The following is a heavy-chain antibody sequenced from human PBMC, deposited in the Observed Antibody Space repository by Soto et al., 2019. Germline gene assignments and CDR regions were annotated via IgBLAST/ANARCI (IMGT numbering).Heavy chain of an antibody. Sequence: QVQLVQSGAEVKKPGSSVKVSCKASGGTFSSYAISWVRQAPGQGLEWMGGIIPIFGTANYAQKFQGRVTITAQESTSTADMELSSLRSEDTAVYYCARSQDIVVVVAATPHYYYYGMDVWGQGTTVTVSS. D-gene: IGHD2-15*01. V-gene: IGHV1-69*12. J-gene: IGHJ6*02. CDR1: GGTFSSYA. CDR3: ARSQDIVVVVAATPHYYYYGMDV. CDR2: IIPIFGTA.